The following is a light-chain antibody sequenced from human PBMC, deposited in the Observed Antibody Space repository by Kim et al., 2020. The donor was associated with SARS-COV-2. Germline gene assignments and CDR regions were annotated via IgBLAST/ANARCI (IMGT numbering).Light chain of an antibody. J-gene: IGKJ1*01. Sequence: ATIDCKSSQSVLYSSNNKNYLAWYQQKPGQPPKLLIYWASTRESGVPDRFSGSGSGTDFTLTISSLQAEDVAVYYCQQYDDTPLTFGQGTKVDIK. V-gene: IGKV4-1*01. CDR2: WAS. CDR3: QQYDDTPLT. CDR1: QSVLYSSNNKNY.